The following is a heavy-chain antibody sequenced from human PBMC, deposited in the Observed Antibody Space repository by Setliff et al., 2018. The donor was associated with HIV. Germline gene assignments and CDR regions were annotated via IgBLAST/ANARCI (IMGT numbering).Heavy chain of an antibody. Sequence: SETLSLTCTVSDDSVSTIGYHWGWIRQPPGWGLEWIGSIYYSGTTFYNPSLKSRVFISIDASKNQFSLRLSSLTAADTALYYCARHGGRDQINWFDPWGREPWSPSPQ. CDR2: IYYSGTT. CDR1: DDSVSTIGYH. J-gene: IGHJ5*02. V-gene: IGHV4-39*01. D-gene: IGHD2-21*02. CDR3: ARHGGRDQINWFDP.